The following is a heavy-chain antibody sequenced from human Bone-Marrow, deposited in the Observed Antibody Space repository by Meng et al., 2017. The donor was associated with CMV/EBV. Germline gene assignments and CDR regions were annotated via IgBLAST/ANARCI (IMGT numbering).Heavy chain of an antibody. Sequence: ASVKVSCKASGYTFTSYGISWVRQAPGQGLEWMGWISAYNGNTNYAQKLQGRVTMTTDTSTSTAHMELRSLGSDDTAVYYCARLGYCSGGSCYDWLDPWGQGTLVTVSS. CDR3: ARLGYCSGGSCYDWLDP. D-gene: IGHD2-15*01. J-gene: IGHJ5*02. CDR1: GYTFTSYG. V-gene: IGHV1-18*01. CDR2: ISAYNGNT.